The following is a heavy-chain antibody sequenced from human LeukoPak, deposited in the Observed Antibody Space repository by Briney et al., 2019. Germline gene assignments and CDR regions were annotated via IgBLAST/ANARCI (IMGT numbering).Heavy chain of an antibody. CDR1: GFTFSDCA. CDR3: AKNRGGSYYSGSDY. J-gene: IGHJ4*02. D-gene: IGHD1-26*01. Sequence: GGSLRLSCAASGFTFSDCAMNWVRQAPGKGLEWVSAVRGSDAGTSYADSVKGRFTISRDNSKNTLYLQMNSLRAEDTAVYYCAKNRGGSYYSGSDYWGQGTLVTVSS. CDR2: VRGSDAGT. V-gene: IGHV3-23*01.